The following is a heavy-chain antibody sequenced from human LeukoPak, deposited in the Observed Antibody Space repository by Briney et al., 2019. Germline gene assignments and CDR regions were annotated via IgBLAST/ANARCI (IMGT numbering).Heavy chain of an antibody. CDR3: ARGDYYYDSSGYYYV. D-gene: IGHD3-22*01. Sequence: GRSLRLPCAASGFTFSSYGMHWVRQAPGKGLEWVAVIWYDGSHKYYADSVKGRFTISRDNSKNTLYLQMNSLRAEDTAVYYCARGDYYYDSSGYYYVWGQGTLVTVSS. CDR2: IWYDGSHK. J-gene: IGHJ4*02. V-gene: IGHV3-33*01. CDR1: GFTFSSYG.